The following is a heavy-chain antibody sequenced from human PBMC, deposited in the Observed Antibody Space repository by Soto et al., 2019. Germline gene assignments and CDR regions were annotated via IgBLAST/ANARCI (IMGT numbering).Heavy chain of an antibody. J-gene: IGHJ6*02. V-gene: IGHV2-70*11. CDR1: GFSVSTSGMC. D-gene: IGHD5-18*01. Sequence: SGPTLVNPTQTLTLTCTFSGFSVSTSGMCVSWIRQPPGKALEWLARIDWDDDKYYSTSLKTRLTISKDTSKNQVVLTMTNMDPVDTATYYCARSTPQLNYYGMDVWGQGTTVTVSS. CDR3: ARSTPQLNYYGMDV. CDR2: IDWDDDK.